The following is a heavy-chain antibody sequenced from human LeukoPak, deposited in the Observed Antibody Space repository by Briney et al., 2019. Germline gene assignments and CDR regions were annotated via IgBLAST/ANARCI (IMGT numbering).Heavy chain of an antibody. CDR1: GFTFSNYW. J-gene: IGHJ4*02. CDR2: IHKNGSNI. CDR3: ARDLGIAIFGSDF. Sequence: PGGSLRLSCVASGFTFSNYWMSWVRQAPGKGLEWVANIHKNGSNIYYVDSVKGRFTVSRDNDKSSLYLEMNSLRAGDTAVYYCARDLGIAIFGSDFWGQGTLATVSS. V-gene: IGHV3-7*01. D-gene: IGHD3-10*01.